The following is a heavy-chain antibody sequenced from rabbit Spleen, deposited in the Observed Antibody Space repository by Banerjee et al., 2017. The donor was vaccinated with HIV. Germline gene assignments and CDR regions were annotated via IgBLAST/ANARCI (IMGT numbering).Heavy chain of an antibody. CDR1: GFSFSSSYY. D-gene: IGHD1-1*01. V-gene: IGHV1S40*01. J-gene: IGHJ6*01. Sequence: QSLEESGGGLVQPEGSLTLTCKASGFSFSSSYYMCWVRQAPGKGLEWIACIYAGSSGSTYYANWAKGRFTISKTSSTTVTLQMTSLTVADTATYFCARDTSSSFSSYGMDLWGPGTLVTVS. CDR3: ARDTSSSFSSYGMDL. CDR2: IYAGSSGST.